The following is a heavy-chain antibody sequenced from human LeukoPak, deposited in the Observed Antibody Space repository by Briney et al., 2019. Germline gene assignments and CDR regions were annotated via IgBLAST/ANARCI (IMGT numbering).Heavy chain of an antibody. CDR2: INPNTGAT. V-gene: IGHV1-2*02. CDR3: GRDRVGSGWPRPYYFEI. CDR1: GYTLTGYY. Sequence: AASVTVSCTASGYTLTGYYLHWVRQAPGQGLEWMGWINPNTGATNSAQTFQGRVTMTRDTSISTAYMDLSRLRSDDTAVYYCGRDRVGSGWPRPYYFEIWGQGTLVTVSS. D-gene: IGHD6-19*01. J-gene: IGHJ4*02.